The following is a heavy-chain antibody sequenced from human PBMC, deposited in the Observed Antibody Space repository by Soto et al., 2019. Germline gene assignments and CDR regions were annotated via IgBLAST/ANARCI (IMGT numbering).Heavy chain of an antibody. Sequence: QVQLVQSGAEVKKPGASVTVSCKASGYTFSRHGISWVRQAPGQGLEWMAWSGNTNYAQKFQGRLTLTPNPSTRTAYMEVRSLRSDDTAVYYCAWGADDFSSGYYYEYWGQGTLVTVSS. CDR3: AWGADDFSSGYYYEY. D-gene: IGHD3-3*01. CDR1: GYTFSRHG. J-gene: IGHJ4*02. V-gene: IGHV1-18*04. CDR2: SGNT.